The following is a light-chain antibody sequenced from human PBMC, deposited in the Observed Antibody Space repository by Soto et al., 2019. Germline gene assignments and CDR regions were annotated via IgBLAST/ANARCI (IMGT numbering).Light chain of an antibody. V-gene: IGKV3-20*01. CDR3: QQYNNWPPIT. Sequence: EIVLTQSPGTLSLSPGERATLSCRASQSVSSSFLAWYQQKPGQAPRLLIYGASNRATGIPDRFSGSGSGTDFTLTISCLQSEDFAVYYCQQYNNWPPITFGQGTRLEIK. CDR1: QSVSSSF. CDR2: GAS. J-gene: IGKJ5*01.